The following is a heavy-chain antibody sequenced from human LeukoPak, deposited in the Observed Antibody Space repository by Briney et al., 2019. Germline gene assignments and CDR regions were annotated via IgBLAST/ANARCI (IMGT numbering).Heavy chain of an antibody. Sequence: GESLKISCKGSGDSFTSYWIGWVRQMPGKGLEWMGIIYPGDSDTRYSPSFQGQVTISADKSISTAYLQWSSLKASDTAMYCCATALDRYGGNGDAFDIWGQGTMVTVSS. CDR1: GDSFTSYW. V-gene: IGHV5-51*01. D-gene: IGHD4-23*01. J-gene: IGHJ3*02. CDR3: ATALDRYGGNGDAFDI. CDR2: IYPGDSDT.